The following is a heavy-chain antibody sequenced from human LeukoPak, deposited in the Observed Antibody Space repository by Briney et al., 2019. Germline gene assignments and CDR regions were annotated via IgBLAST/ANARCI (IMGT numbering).Heavy chain of an antibody. Sequence: ASVKVSCKASGGTFSSYTISWVRQAPGQGLEWMGRIIPILGIANYAQKFQGRVTITADKSMSTAYMELSSLRSEDTAVYYCAREVEDSSGYYPDASDIWGQGTMVTVSS. CDR3: AREVEDSSGYYPDASDI. J-gene: IGHJ3*02. CDR1: GGTFSSYT. D-gene: IGHD3-22*01. V-gene: IGHV1-69*04. CDR2: IIPILGIA.